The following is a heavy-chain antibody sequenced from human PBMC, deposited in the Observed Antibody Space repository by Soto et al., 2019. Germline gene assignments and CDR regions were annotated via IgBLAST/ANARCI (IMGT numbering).Heavy chain of an antibody. CDR1: GLTFSNVW. CDR3: TTDVWPYFQSDY. V-gene: IGHV3-15*07. CDR2: IKSTTDGGTT. Sequence: VQLVESGGGFVKPGGSLRLSCAASGLTFSNVWMNWVRQAPGKGLEWVGHIKSTTDGGTTDYAAPVKGRFTISRDDSKNTLYLQMNSLKIDDTGVYYCTTDVWPYFQSDYWGQGTLVIVSP. J-gene: IGHJ4*02. D-gene: IGHD2-8*01.